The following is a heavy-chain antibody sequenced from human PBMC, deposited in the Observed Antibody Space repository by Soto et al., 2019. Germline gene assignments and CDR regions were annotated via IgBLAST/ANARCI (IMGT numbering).Heavy chain of an antibody. D-gene: IGHD2-2*01. CDR2: IIPIFGTA. CDR3: AREGGRRWQDCSSTSCYSYYYYGMDV. CDR1: GGTFSSYA. Sequence: SVKVSCKASGGTFSSYAISWVRQAPGQGLEWMGGIIPIFGTANYAQKFQGRVTITADESTSTAYMELSSLRSEDTAVYYCAREGGRRWQDCSSTSCYSYYYYGMDVWGQGTTVTVSS. J-gene: IGHJ6*02. V-gene: IGHV1-69*13.